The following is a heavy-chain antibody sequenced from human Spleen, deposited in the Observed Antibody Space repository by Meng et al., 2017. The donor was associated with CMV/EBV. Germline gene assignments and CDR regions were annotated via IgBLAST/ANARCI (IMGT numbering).Heavy chain of an antibody. Sequence: GGSLRLSCAASGFTFSSHWMTWVRQAPGKGLEWVANINQDGSQKYYVDSVKGRFTISRDNAKNSLYLQMNSLRAEDTAVYYCARRLLWFGEYDYWGQGTLVTVSS. D-gene: IGHD3-10*01. CDR3: ARRLLWFGEYDY. J-gene: IGHJ4*02. CDR1: GFTFSSHW. CDR2: INQDGSQK. V-gene: IGHV3-7*01.